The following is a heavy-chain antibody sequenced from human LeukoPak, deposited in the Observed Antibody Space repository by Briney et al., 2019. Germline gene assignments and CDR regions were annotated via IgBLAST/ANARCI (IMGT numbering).Heavy chain of an antibody. V-gene: IGHV3-23*01. Sequence: GGSLRLSCAASGFTFSSYAMSWVRQAPGKGLEWVSAISGSGGSTYYADSVKGRFTISRDNSKNTLYLQMNSLRAEDTAVYYCARKGDYGVLAFDYWGQGTLVTVSS. CDR2: ISGSGGST. CDR1: GFTFSSYA. J-gene: IGHJ4*02. D-gene: IGHD4-17*01. CDR3: ARKGDYGVLAFDY.